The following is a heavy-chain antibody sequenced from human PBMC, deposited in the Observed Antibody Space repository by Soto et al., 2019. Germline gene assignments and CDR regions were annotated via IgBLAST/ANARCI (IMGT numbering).Heavy chain of an antibody. CDR3: ARHRHPRGTVGATSPLDP. Sequence: PGGSLRLSCAISGFSVSSDYLSWVRQALGKGLEWVSVHYSGGSTYYADSVRGRFTISRDKSNNTLYLQMRRVRAEDTAVYFCARHRHPRGTVGATSPLDPWGQGTQVTVSS. V-gene: IGHV3-53*01. J-gene: IGHJ5*02. CDR1: GFSVSSDY. CDR2: HYSGGST. D-gene: IGHD1-26*01.